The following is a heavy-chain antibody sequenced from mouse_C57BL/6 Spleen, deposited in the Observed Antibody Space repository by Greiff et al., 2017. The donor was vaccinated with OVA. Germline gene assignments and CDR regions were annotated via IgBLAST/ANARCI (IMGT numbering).Heavy chain of an antibody. J-gene: IGHJ2*01. CDR2: ISSGGDSI. Sequence: EVKLVESGEGLVKPGGSLKLSCAASGFTFSSYAMSWVRQTPEKRLEWVAYISSGGDSIYYADTVKGRFTISRDNARNTLYLQLSSLKSEDTAMYYWTRDYFDYWGQGTTLTVSS. V-gene: IGHV5-9-1*02. CDR3: TRDYFDY. CDR1: GFTFSSYA.